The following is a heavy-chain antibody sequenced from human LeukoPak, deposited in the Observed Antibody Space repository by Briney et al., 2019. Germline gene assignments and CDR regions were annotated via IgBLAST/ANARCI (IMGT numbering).Heavy chain of an antibody. CDR1: GYTFTSYY. D-gene: IGHD1-26*01. J-gene: IGHJ4*02. CDR3: ARGWGSYSATRSDLFDY. Sequence: GASVKVSCKASGYTFTSYYMHWVRQAPGQGLEWMGIINPSGGSTSYAQKFQGRVTMTRDMSTSTVYMELSSLRSEDTAVYYCARGWGSYSATRSDLFDYWGQGTLVTVSS. V-gene: IGHV1-46*01. CDR2: INPSGGST.